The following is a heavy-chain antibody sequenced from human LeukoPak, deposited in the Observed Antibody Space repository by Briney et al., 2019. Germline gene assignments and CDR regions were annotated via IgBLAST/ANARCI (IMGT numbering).Heavy chain of an antibody. V-gene: IGHV4-34*01. CDR3: ARFSPFNYNYYFYYDV. Sequence: PSETLSLTCAVPGGSLSGSCWTWIRQRPGKGLEWWGEINHSGSSDYNPSLKGRVTISIDTSKNLFYLTLTSVTAADTAVYYCARFSPFNYNYYFYYDVWGKETAVTVSS. CDR2: INHSGSS. J-gene: IGHJ6*03. D-gene: IGHD3-10*01. CDR1: GGSLSGSC.